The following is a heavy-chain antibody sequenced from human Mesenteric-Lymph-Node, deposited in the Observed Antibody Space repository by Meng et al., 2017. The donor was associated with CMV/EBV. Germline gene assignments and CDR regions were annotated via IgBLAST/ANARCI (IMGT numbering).Heavy chain of an antibody. J-gene: IGHJ4*02. Sequence: GGSLRLSCAASGFKISSQAMNWVRQAPGKGLEWVALISGSGGTTHYADSVKGRFIISRDQSENTIYLHMSSLRGEDTATYYCAKDKGYYDFWTSYDFWGQGTLVTVSS. D-gene: IGHD3-3*01. CDR1: GFKISSQA. V-gene: IGHV3-23*01. CDR2: ISGSGGTT. CDR3: AKDKGYYDFWTSYDF.